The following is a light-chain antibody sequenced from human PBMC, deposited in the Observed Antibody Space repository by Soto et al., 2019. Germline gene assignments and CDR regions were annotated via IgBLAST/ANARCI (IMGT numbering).Light chain of an antibody. CDR2: STT. V-gene: IGLV8-61*01. Sequence: QTVVTQKPSFSVSPGGTVTLTCGLSSGSVSTSYYPSWYQQTPGQAPRTLIYSTTTRSSGVPDRFSGSILENTAVLTITGAQADDESVYYCALYMGTGIWVFGGGTQLTVL. J-gene: IGLJ3*02. CDR3: ALYMGTGIWV. CDR1: SGSVSTSYY.